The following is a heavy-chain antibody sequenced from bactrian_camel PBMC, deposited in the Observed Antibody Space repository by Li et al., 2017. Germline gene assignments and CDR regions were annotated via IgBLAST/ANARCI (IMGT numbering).Heavy chain of an antibody. Sequence: QLVESGGGLVQPGGSLNLSCAASGFAFSSGYINWVRQAPAKGLEWVSRIYSDGGRIYYADSVKGRFTISRDIAKNTVYLQMNSLKSEDAAVYYCAADLNHPEDYWGQGTQVTVS. CDR3: AADLNHPEDY. J-gene: IGHJ4*01. V-gene: IGHV3-2*01. CDR1: GFAFSSGY. CDR2: IYSDGGRI.